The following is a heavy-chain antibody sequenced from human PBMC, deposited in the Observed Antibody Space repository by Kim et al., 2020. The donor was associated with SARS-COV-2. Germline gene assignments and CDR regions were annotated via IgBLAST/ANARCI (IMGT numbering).Heavy chain of an antibody. J-gene: IGHJ3*02. D-gene: IGHD5-18*01. Sequence: SVNGRFTISRDNSKNTLYHQRNSLRAEDTAVYYCARDARGYSYGYNAFDIWGQGTMVTVSS. CDR3: ARDARGYSYGYNAFDI. V-gene: IGHV3-53*01.